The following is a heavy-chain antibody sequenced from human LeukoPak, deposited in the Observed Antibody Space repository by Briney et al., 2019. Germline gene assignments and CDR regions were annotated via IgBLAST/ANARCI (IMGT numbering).Heavy chain of an antibody. Sequence: SSETLSLTCTVSGGSISSYYWSWIRQPPGKGLEWIGYINYSGSTKYNPSLKSRVTISVDTSKNQFSLKVSSVTAADTAFYYCARHPNSSGLYYFDYWGQGTLVTVSS. CDR1: GGSISSYY. J-gene: IGHJ4*02. CDR3: ARHPNSSGLYYFDY. CDR2: INYSGST. V-gene: IGHV4-59*08. D-gene: IGHD6-19*01.